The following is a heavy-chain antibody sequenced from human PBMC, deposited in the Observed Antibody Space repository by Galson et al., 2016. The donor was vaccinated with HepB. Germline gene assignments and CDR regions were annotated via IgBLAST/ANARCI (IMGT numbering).Heavy chain of an antibody. D-gene: IGHD6-13*01. J-gene: IGHJ5*01. CDR1: GGSLNNNC. Sequence: SETLSLTCTVSGGSLNNNCWAWIRQPAGKGLEWIGRISTGGTTYYNPSLKSRVTMSVDTSKNQVSLELSSVTAADTAVYYCAGGLGNSWDYNWFDSWGQGTLVTVSS. CDR2: ISTGGTT. CDR3: AGGLGNSWDYNWFDS. V-gene: IGHV4-4*07.